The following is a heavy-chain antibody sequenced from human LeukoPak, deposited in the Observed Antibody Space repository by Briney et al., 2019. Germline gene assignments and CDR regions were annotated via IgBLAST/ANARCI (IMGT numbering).Heavy chain of an antibody. J-gene: IGHJ4*02. CDR1: GFTFSTYW. D-gene: IGHD3-9*01. CDR2: IRPEGTTT. V-gene: IGHV3-74*03. Sequence: GGSLRLSCAASGFTFSTYWMHWVRQAPGKGLVWVARIRPEGTTTAYADSVKGRFTVSRDNAKNTLFLQMNSLSAEDTAVYYCARDLDWILFDYWGQGTLVTVSS. CDR3: ARDLDWILFDY.